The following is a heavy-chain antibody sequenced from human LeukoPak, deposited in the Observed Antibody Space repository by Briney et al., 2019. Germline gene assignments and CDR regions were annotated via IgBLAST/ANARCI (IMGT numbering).Heavy chain of an antibody. D-gene: IGHD3-10*01. CDR1: GFSLSTSGMC. Sequence: GSGPTLVNPTQTLTLTCTFSGFSLSTSGMCVSWIRQPPGKALEWLAHIDWDDDKYYSTSLKTRLTISKDTSKNRVVLTMTNMDPVDTATYFCARGFDYGSGTQYYFDYWGQGTLVTVSS. J-gene: IGHJ4*02. CDR2: IDWDDDK. V-gene: IGHV2-70*01. CDR3: ARGFDYGSGTQYYFDY.